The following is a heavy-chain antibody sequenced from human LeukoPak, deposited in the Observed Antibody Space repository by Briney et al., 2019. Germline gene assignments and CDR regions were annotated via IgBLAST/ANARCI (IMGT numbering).Heavy chain of an antibody. CDR2: ISTDGSST. Sequence: SGGSLRLSCAASGFTFRSYWMYWVRQAPGKGLVWVSRISTDGSSTKYADFVEGRFTISRDNAKNTLYLQMNSLRAEDTAAYYCVRGNFNGGIDHWGRGTLVTVSP. V-gene: IGHV3-74*01. CDR3: VRGNFNGGIDH. J-gene: IGHJ4*02. CDR1: GFTFRSYW.